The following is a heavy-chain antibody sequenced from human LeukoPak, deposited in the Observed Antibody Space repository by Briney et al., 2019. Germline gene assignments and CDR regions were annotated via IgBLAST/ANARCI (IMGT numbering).Heavy chain of an antibody. V-gene: IGHV3-69-1*01. CDR3: ARDDNWAFDH. CDR2: ISSTYAI. Sequence: GGSLRLSCAASGFSFSGYAMNWVRQAPGKGLGWISYISSTYAIYYGDSVKGRFTVSRDNAKNSLYLQMNSLGAEDTAVYYCARDDNWAFDHWGQGTLVTVSS. CDR1: GFSFSGYA. J-gene: IGHJ4*02. D-gene: IGHD1-1*01.